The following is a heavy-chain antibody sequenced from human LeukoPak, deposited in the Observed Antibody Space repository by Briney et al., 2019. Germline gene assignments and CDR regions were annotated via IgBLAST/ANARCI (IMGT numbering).Heavy chain of an antibody. CDR1: GFTFSSYG. V-gene: IGHV3-30*18. Sequence: GGSVRLSCAASGFTFSSYGMHWVRQAPGKGLEWVAIISYDGSNKYSADSVKGRFTTSRDNPKNTLYLQMNSLRAEDTAVYYCAKDTSRLVVNAPLDYWGQGTLVTVSS. J-gene: IGHJ4*02. D-gene: IGHD2-8*02. CDR2: ISYDGSNK. CDR3: AKDTSRLVVNAPLDY.